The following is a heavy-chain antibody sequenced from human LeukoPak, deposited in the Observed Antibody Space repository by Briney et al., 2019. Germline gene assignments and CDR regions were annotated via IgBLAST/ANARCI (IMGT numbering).Heavy chain of an antibody. J-gene: IGHJ4*02. CDR2: INPSGGST. CDR3: ARDGRFGELYFGL. Sequence: ASVKVSCKASGYTFTSYYMHWVRQAPGQGLEWMGIINPSGGSTSYTQKFQGRVTMTRDMSTSTVYMELSSLRSEDTAVYYCARDGRFGELYFGLWGQGTLVTVSS. V-gene: IGHV1-46*01. CDR1: GYTFTSYY. D-gene: IGHD3-10*01.